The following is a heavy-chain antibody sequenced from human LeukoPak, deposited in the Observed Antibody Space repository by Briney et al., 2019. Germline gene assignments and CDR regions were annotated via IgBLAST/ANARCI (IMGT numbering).Heavy chain of an antibody. Sequence: GGSLRLSCAASGFTFSSYGMHWVRQAPGKGLEWVAFIRYDGSNKYYADSVKGRFTISRDNSKNTLYLQMNSLRAEDTAVYYCAKDKYYYGSGSRAAGDYWGQGTLVTVSS. J-gene: IGHJ4*02. CDR2: IRYDGSNK. V-gene: IGHV3-30*02. D-gene: IGHD3-10*01. CDR3: AKDKYYYGSGSRAAGDY. CDR1: GFTFSSYG.